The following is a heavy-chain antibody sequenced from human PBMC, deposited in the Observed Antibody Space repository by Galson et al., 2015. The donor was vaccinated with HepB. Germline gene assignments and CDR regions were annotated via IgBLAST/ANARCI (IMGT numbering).Heavy chain of an antibody. Sequence: SLRLSCAASGFTFSSYAMTWVRQAPGKGLEWVPSISVSGSTYYADSVKGRFTISGDSSKNTLYLQMNSLRAEDTAVYFCAKAYGDYVPYDAFDLWGQGTMVAVSS. V-gene: IGHV3-23*01. J-gene: IGHJ3*01. CDR2: ISVSGST. CDR1: GFTFSSYA. D-gene: IGHD4-17*01. CDR3: AKAYGDYVPYDAFDL.